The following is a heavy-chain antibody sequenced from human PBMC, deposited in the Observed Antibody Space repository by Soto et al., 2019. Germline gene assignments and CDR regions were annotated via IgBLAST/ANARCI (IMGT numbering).Heavy chain of an antibody. CDR3: AHLIAAPGTLHS. D-gene: IGHD6-13*01. CDR2: VYWDDDK. CDR1: GFSLSTSGVG. Sequence: GSGPTLVNPTQTLTLTCTFSGFSLSTSGVGVGWIRQPPGKALEWLALVYWDDDKRYRPSLKSRVTLTKDTSKNQVVLTMTNMDPVDTATYYCAHLIAAPGTLHSWGQGTLVTVSS. J-gene: IGHJ4*02. V-gene: IGHV2-5*02.